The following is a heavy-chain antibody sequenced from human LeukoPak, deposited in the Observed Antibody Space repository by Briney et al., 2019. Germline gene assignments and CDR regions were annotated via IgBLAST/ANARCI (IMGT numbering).Heavy chain of an antibody. D-gene: IGHD3-22*01. CDR2: ISSSSSYT. J-gene: IGHJ3*02. CDR3: ARETYYCDSSGYPHDAFDI. V-gene: IGHV3-11*06. Sequence: NSGGSLRLSCAASGFTFSDYDMSWIRQAPGKGLEWVSYISSSSSYTNYADSVKGRFTISRDNAKNSLYLQMNSLRAEDTAVYYCARETYYCDSSGYPHDAFDIWGQGTMVTVSS. CDR1: GFTFSDYD.